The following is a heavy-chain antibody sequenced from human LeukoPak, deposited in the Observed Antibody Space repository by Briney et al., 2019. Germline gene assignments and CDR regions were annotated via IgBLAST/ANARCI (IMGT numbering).Heavy chain of an antibody. CDR1: GGPTSTSSTH. V-gene: IGHV4-39*01. D-gene: IGHD6-19*01. CDR2: IYYSGST. CDR3: VTALTRDSSGWYVIDY. Sequence: PSETLSLTCTVSGGPTSTSSTHWGWVRQPPGKGLEWIGRIYYSGSTYYSPSLKSRVTISVDTSKNQFSLWLTSVTAADTAVYYCVTALTRDSSGWYVIDYWGQGTLVTVSS. J-gene: IGHJ4*02.